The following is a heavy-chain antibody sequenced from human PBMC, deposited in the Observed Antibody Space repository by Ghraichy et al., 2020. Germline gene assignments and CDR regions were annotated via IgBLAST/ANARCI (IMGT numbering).Heavy chain of an antibody. J-gene: IGHJ4*02. D-gene: IGHD6-19*01. Sequence: GGSLRLSCAASGFTFSTYAMHWVRQAPGKGLEWVAVISYDGTNKYYADSVKGRFTISRDSSKNTLYVQMDSLRAEDTAVYYCARSYRSGWYYFDYWGQGTLVTVSS. CDR2: ISYDGTNK. CDR1: GFTFSTYA. CDR3: ARSYRSGWYYFDY. V-gene: IGHV3-30-3*01.